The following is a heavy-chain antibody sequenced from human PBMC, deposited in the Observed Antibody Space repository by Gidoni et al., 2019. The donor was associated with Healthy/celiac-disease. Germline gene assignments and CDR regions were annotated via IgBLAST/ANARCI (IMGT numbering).Heavy chain of an antibody. Sequence: EVQLVESGGGLVQPGRSLRLSCTASGFTFGDYAMRWVRQAPGKGLGWVGFIRSKAYGGTTEYAASVKGRFTISRDDSKSIAYLQMNSLKTEDTAVYYCTRASSSWPYYYYYYMDVWGKGTTVTVSS. V-gene: IGHV3-49*04. CDR1: GFTFGDYA. J-gene: IGHJ6*03. D-gene: IGHD6-13*01. CDR2: IRSKAYGGTT. CDR3: TRASSSWPYYYYYYMDV.